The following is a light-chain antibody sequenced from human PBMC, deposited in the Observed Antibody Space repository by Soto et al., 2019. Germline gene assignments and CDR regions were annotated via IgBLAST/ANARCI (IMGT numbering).Light chain of an antibody. J-gene: IGKJ5*01. Sequence: IQMTQSPSSVSASVGDRVTITCRAGPNIGKYLAWYQQKPGKAPKLLIHSATILQGGVPSRFNGSGSGTDFTLTINSLQPEDSATYYCQQANSFPMTFGQGTRLEIK. CDR1: PNIGKY. CDR3: QQANSFPMT. V-gene: IGKV1-12*01. CDR2: SAT.